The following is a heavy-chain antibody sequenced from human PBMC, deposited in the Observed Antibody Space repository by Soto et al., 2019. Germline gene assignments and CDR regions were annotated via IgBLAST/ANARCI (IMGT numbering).Heavy chain of an antibody. Sequence: HPGGSLRLSCAASGFTFSSYAMHWVRQAPGKGLEWVAVISYDGSNEFYADSVKGRFTISRDNSKNTLYLQMNSLRAEDTAVYYCARGYTAAPRTSHFDYWGQGTLVTVSS. J-gene: IGHJ4*02. D-gene: IGHD6-13*01. CDR3: ARGYTAAPRTSHFDY. CDR2: ISYDGSNE. V-gene: IGHV3-30-3*01. CDR1: GFTFSSYA.